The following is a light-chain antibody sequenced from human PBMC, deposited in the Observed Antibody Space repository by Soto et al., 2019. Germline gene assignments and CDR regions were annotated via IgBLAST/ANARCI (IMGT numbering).Light chain of an antibody. V-gene: IGKV3-11*01. CDR3: QQRYNWPPLT. CDR2: DAS. CDR1: QSVRSY. Sequence: EVVLTQSPATLSLSPGERATLSCRASQSVRSYLAWYQQKPGQAPRLLSYDASNRATGIPARFSGSGSDTDFTLTISSLEPEDSAVYFCQQRYNWPPLTFGGGTRVEIK. J-gene: IGKJ4*01.